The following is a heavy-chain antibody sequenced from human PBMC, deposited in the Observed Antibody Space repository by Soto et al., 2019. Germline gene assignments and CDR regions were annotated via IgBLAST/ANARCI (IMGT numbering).Heavy chain of an antibody. CDR3: ARMYSSGSGWFHP. V-gene: IGHV4-31*03. Sequence: SETLSLTCFVSGYSIAAGGSYWSWIRHHPGKGLEWIGSFYSSGSIIYNPSLRSRVSISGDTSSNQFSMSLTSVTAADTARYYCARMYSSGSGWFHPWGQGTLVTVSS. CDR2: FYSSGSI. D-gene: IGHD6-19*01. CDR1: GYSIAAGGSY. J-gene: IGHJ5*02.